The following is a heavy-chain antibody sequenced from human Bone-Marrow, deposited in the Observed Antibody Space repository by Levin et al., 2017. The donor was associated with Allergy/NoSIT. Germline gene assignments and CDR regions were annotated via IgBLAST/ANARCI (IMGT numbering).Heavy chain of an antibody. D-gene: IGHD2/OR15-2a*01. CDR3: AYTFYDSKWYYLDY. J-gene: IGHJ4*02. Sequence: ASVKVSCKTSGHTFIGYYMHWVRQAPRQGLEWMGWVNPNTGGTNYAQNFQDRVTMTWDTSIRTAYMELTSLRSDDTAVYYSAYTFYDSKWYYLDYWGQGTLDNVSS. V-gene: IGHV1-2*02. CDR1: GHTFIGYY. CDR2: VNPNTGGT.